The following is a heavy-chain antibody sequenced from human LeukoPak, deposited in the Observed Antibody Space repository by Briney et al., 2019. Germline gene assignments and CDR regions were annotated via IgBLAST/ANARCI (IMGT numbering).Heavy chain of an antibody. J-gene: IGHJ4*02. V-gene: IGHV4-59*01. Sequence: PSETLSLTCTVSGGSISSYYWSWIRQPPGKGLEWIGYIYYSGSTNCNPSLKSRVTISVDTSKNQFSLKLSSVTAADTAVYYCARIPAAMVVDYWGQGTLVTVSS. CDR2: IYYSGST. D-gene: IGHD5-18*01. CDR3: ARIPAAMVVDY. CDR1: GGSISSYY.